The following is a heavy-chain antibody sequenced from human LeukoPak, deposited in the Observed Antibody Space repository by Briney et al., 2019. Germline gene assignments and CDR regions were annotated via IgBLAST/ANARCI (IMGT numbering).Heavy chain of an antibody. CDR2: ISVYNGNT. D-gene: IGHD6-19*01. CDR1: GYTFSSYG. Sequence: ASVKVSCKTSGYTFSSYGISWVRQAPGQGLEWMGWISVYNGNTDYAQKLQGRVTMTTDTSTSTAYMELRSLRSDDTAVYYCARDSAQYTNAWYGDSLGQGTLSPSPQ. CDR3: ARDSAQYTNAWYGDS. J-gene: IGHJ4*02. V-gene: IGHV1-18*01.